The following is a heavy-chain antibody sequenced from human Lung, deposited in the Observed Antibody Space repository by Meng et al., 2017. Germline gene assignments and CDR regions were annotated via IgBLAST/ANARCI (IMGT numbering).Heavy chain of an antibody. CDR1: GGYISSSNYY. V-gene: IGHV4-30-4*01. J-gene: IGHJ2*01. CDR2: IYNSGST. Sequence: QVQSMRSGPGLVKPSQTLSLTCTVSGGYISSSNYYWSWIRQPPGKGLEWSGHIYNSGSTYYNPSLKSRITISVDTSKNQFSLKLSSVTAADTAVYYCARGQKGYFDLWGRGTLVTVSS. CDR3: ARGQKGYFDL.